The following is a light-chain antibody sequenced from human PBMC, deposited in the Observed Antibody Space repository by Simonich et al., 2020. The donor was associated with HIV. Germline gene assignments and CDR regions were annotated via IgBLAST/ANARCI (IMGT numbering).Light chain of an antibody. V-gene: IGKV4-1*01. CDR2: WAS. CDR1: QIVLYSSNNKNY. Sequence: DIEMTQSPDSLAVSLGERATINCKSTQIVLYSSNNKNYLTWYQQKPGEPPKLLIYWASTRESGVPDRFRGNGSGTDFTLTISSLQAEDVAVYYCQQYYSSPLTFGGGTKVEIK. J-gene: IGKJ4*01. CDR3: QQYYSSPLT.